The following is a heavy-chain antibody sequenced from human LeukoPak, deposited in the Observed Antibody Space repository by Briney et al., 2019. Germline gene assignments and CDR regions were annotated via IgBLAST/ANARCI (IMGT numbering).Heavy chain of an antibody. V-gene: IGHV4-39*02. CDR3: TREYSSSSDY. CDR1: GGSISSSRHH. D-gene: IGHD6-6*01. J-gene: IGHJ4*02. CDR2: IYYSGNT. Sequence: SETLSLTCTVSGGSISSSRHHWSWVRQPPGKGLEWTGSIYYSGNTYYNPSLKSRVTISVDTSKNQFSLKLTSVTAADTAVYYCTREYSSSSDYWGQGTLVTVSS.